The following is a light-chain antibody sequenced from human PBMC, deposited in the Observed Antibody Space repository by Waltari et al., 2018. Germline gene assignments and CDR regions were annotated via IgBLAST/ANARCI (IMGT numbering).Light chain of an antibody. CDR2: YDR. Sequence: SYVVTQPPSVSVAPGETATITCGGDNIGTYSVHWYQQKAGQAPVLVIFYDRDRPSGFPDRFSGSNSGITATLTIGRVEAGDEARYYCHVWHPHVDPGVFGTGTEVTVL. CDR1: NIGTYS. CDR3: HVWHPHVDPGV. J-gene: IGLJ1*01. V-gene: IGLV3-21*04.